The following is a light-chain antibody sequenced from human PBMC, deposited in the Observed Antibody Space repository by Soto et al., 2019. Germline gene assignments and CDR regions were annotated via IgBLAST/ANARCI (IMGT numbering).Light chain of an antibody. J-gene: IGLJ2*01. CDR2: EVS. CDR1: SSDVGGYNY. Sequence: QSALTQPASVSGSPGQSITISCTGTSSDVGGYNYVSWYQQHRGKAPKLMIYEVSNRPSGVSNRFSGSKSGNTASLTISGLQAEDEADYYCSSYTSSNTLLFGGGTKVTVL. V-gene: IGLV2-14*01. CDR3: SSYTSSNTLL.